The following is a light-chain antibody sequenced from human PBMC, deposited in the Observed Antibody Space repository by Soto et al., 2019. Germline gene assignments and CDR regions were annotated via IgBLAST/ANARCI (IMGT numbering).Light chain of an antibody. CDR2: WAS. CDR3: QQYYSTWT. V-gene: IGKV4-1*01. Sequence: DIVMTQTPESLAVSLGERATINCKSRQSVLYSSNNKNYLAWYQQKPGQPPKLLIYWASTRESGVPDRFSGSGSGTDFTLTISSLQAEDVAVYYCQQYYSTWTFGQGTKVDI. CDR1: QSVLYSSNNKNY. J-gene: IGKJ1*01.